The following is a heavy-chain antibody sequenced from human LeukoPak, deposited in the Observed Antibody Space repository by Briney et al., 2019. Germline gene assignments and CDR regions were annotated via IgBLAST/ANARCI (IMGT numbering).Heavy chain of an antibody. CDR1: GFTFSGSA. Sequence: PGGSLRLSCAASGFTFSGSAMHWVRQASGKGLEWVGRIRSKANSYATAYAASVKGRFTISRDDSKNTAYLQMNSLKTEDTAVYYCVCGGGSYGFDYWGQGTLVTVSS. V-gene: IGHV3-73*01. D-gene: IGHD1-26*01. CDR3: VCGGGSYGFDY. J-gene: IGHJ4*02. CDR2: IRSKANSYAT.